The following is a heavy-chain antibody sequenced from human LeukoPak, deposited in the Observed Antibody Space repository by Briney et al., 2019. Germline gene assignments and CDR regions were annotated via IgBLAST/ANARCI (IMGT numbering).Heavy chain of an antibody. D-gene: IGHD3-9*01. CDR2: INHSGST. CDR3: ARDYTGYFP. Sequence: SETLSLTCAVYGGSFSGYYWSWIRQPPGKGLEWIGEINHSGSTNYNPSLKSRVTISVDTSKNQFSLKLNSVTAADTAVYYCARDYTGYFPWGQGTLVIVSS. J-gene: IGHJ5*02. V-gene: IGHV4-34*01. CDR1: GGSFSGYY.